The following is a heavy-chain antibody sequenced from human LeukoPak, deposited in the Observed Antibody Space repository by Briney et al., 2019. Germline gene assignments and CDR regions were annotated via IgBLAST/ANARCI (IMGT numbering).Heavy chain of an antibody. CDR3: SRWSFENDAFDI. CDR1: GFTFSSCA. Sequence: PGGSLRLSCSASGFTFSSCAMHWVRQAPGKGLEYVSAISSNGGSTYYADSVKGRFTISRDNSKNTLYLQMSSLRAEDTAVYYCSRWSFENDAFDIWGQGTMVTVSS. J-gene: IGHJ3*02. V-gene: IGHV3-64D*06. CDR2: ISSNGGST. D-gene: IGHD4-23*01.